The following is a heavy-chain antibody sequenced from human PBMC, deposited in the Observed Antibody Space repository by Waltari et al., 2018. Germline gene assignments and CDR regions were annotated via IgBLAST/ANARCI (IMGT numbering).Heavy chain of an antibody. J-gene: IGHJ4*02. Sequence: EVQLVESGGGLVQPGGSLRLSCAASGFTFSSYWMHWVRQAPGKGLVWVSRINSDGSSTSYADSMKGRFTISRDNAKNTLYLQMNSLRAEDTAVYYCARSAGSSGEGAVGWGQGTLVTVSS. CDR3: ARSAGSSGEGAVG. CDR1: GFTFSSYW. CDR2: INSDGSST. D-gene: IGHD6-19*01. V-gene: IGHV3-74*01.